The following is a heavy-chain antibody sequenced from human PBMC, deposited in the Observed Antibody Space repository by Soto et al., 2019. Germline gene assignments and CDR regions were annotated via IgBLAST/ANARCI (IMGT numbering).Heavy chain of an antibody. CDR2: IDWDDEK. Sequence: EAGPTLVNPTQTLTLTCTVSEFSLTSNGMRVNWMRQTPGRALEWLARIDWDDEKFYTTSLKTRLTISKDTSKDHVVLAVTNMGPGDTGTYYCARTSPQPRSGYFFDCWGPGILVTVSS. CDR1: EFSLTSNGMR. CDR3: ARTSPQPRSGYFFDC. J-gene: IGHJ4*02. V-gene: IGHV2-70*04. D-gene: IGHD3-22*01.